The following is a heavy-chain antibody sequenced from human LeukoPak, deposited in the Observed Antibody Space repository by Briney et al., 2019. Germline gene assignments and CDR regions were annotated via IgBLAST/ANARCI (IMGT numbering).Heavy chain of an antibody. Sequence: GGSLRLSCAASGFTFDDYGMSWVRQAPGKGLEWVSGINWNGGSTGYADSVKGRFTISRDNAKNSLYLQMNSLRAEDTAVYYCARASLEYYYDSSGYYESGFDYWGQGTLVTVSS. V-gene: IGHV3-20*04. D-gene: IGHD3-22*01. J-gene: IGHJ4*02. CDR1: GFTFDDYG. CDR2: INWNGGST. CDR3: ARASLEYYYDSSGYYESGFDY.